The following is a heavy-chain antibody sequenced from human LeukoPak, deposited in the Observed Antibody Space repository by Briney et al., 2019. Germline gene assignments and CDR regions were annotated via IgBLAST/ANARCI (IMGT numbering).Heavy chain of an antibody. J-gene: IGHJ6*03. V-gene: IGHV4-59*01. CDR3: ARGRSSMVRGYYYYYMDV. CDR2: IYYSGST. CDR1: DDSITMYY. Sequence: PSETLSLTCSVPDDSITMYYWTWIRQPPGKGLEWIGYIYYSGSTNYNPSLKSRVTISVDTSKNQFSLKLSSVTAADTAVYYCARGRSSMVRGYYYYYMDVWGKGTTVTISS. D-gene: IGHD3-10*01.